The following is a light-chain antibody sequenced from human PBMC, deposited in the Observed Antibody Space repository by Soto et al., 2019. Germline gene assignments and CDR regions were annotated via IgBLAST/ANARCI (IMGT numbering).Light chain of an antibody. CDR2: GNS. Sequence: QSVLTQPPSVSGAPGQRVTIACTGSSSNIGAGYDVHWYQQLPGTAPKLLIYGNSNRPSGVPDRFSVSKSGTSASLAITGLQAGDEADYYCQSYDSSLSGCYVFGPGTKVTVL. CDR1: SSNIGAGYD. CDR3: QSYDSSLSGCYV. J-gene: IGLJ1*01. V-gene: IGLV1-40*01.